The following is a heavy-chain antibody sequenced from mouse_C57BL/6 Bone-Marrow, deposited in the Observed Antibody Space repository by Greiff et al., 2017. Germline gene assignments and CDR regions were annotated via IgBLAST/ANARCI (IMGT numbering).Heavy chain of an antibody. CDR1: GYSITSGYY. CDR3: ARDLHYYGSSHWYFDV. D-gene: IGHD1-1*01. CDR2: ISYDGSN. J-gene: IGHJ1*03. Sequence: ESGPGLVKPSQSLSLTCSVTGYSITSGYYWNWIRQFPGNKLEWMGYISYDGSNNYNPSLKNRISITRDTSKNQFFLKLNSVTTEDTATYYCARDLHYYGSSHWYFDVWGTGTTVTVSS. V-gene: IGHV3-6*01.